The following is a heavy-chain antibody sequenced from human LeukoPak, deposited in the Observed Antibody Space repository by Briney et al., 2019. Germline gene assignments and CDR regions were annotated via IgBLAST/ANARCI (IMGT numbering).Heavy chain of an antibody. Sequence: SETLSLTCAVYGGSFSGYYWTWIRQPPGKGLEWIGEINHSGNTNYNPSLKSRLTMSVDTSKNQFSLSLNSVTAADTAVYYCARGSDIERTHYYYMDVWGKGTTATASS. CDR1: GGSFSGYY. CDR2: INHSGNT. D-gene: IGHD3-9*01. V-gene: IGHV4-34*01. CDR3: ARGSDIERTHYYYMDV. J-gene: IGHJ6*03.